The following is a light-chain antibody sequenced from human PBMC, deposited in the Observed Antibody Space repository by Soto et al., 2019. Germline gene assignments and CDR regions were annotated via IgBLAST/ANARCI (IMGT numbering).Light chain of an antibody. J-gene: IGKJ4*01. CDR3: RQYGSSSLT. V-gene: IGKV3-20*01. CDR1: QSVSSSY. CDR2: GAS. Sequence: EIVWTQAPGTMSLSPGERATLSCRASQSVSSSYLAWYQQKPGKAPRLLIYGASSRATGIPDRFSGSGSGKDFTLTISRLEPEEFAVYFCRQYGSSSLTFGGGTQVEIK.